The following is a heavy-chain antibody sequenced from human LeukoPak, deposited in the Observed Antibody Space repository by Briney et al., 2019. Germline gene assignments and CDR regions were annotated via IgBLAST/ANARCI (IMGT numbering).Heavy chain of an antibody. CDR3: AREARTYCGGDCYGYFDY. J-gene: IGHJ4*02. Sequence: GGSLRLSCAASGFTFSSYSMNWVRQAPGKGLEWVSYISSSSSTIYYADSVKGRFTISRDNAKNSLYLQMNSLRAEDTAVYYCAREARTYCGGDCYGYFDYWGQGTLVTVSS. CDR2: ISSSSSTI. CDR1: GFTFSSYS. V-gene: IGHV3-48*01. D-gene: IGHD2-21*01.